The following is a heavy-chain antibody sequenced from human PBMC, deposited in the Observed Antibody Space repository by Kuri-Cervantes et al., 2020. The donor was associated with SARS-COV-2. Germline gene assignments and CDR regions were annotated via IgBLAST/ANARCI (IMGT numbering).Heavy chain of an antibody. Sequence: GESLKISCTASEFSFKSYSMNWVRQAPGKGLEWVAFISNEGSEKDYADSVRGRFTISRDNSRNMLFLQMNSLRSEDTAVYYCARTGRYYFGGDYIDYCGQGSLVTVSS. V-gene: IGHV3-30*04. CDR1: EFSFKSYS. D-gene: IGHD1-26*01. J-gene: IGHJ4*02. CDR2: ISNEGSEK. CDR3: ARTGRYYFGGDYIDY.